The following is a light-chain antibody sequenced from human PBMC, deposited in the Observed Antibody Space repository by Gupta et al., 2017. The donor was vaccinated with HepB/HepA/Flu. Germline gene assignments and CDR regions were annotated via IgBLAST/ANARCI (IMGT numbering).Light chain of an antibody. J-gene: IGLJ2*01. CDR2: DVS. CDR1: SNDVGAYNY. CDR3: CSYAGSYTFVV. Sequence: QSALTQPRSVSGSHGQPVTISCTGTSNDVGAYNYVSWYQQHPGKAPKLMISDVSERPSGVPDRFSGSKSGNTASLTISGLQGEDEADYYCCSYAGSYTFVVFGGGTKLTVL. V-gene: IGLV2-11*01.